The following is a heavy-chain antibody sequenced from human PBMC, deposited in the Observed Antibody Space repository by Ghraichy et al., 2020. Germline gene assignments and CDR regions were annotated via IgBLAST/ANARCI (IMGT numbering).Heavy chain of an antibody. D-gene: IGHD3-22*01. CDR3: ARQPSLTYYYDGSGYPNAFDI. CDR1: GGSISSSSYY. Sequence: SETLSLTCTVSGGSISSSSYYWGWIRQPPGKGLEWSGSIYYSGSTYYNPSLMSRVTISVDTSKNQSSLKLSSVTAADTAVYYCARQPSLTYYYDGSGYPNAFDIWGQGTMVTVSS. V-gene: IGHV4-39*01. CDR2: IYYSGST. J-gene: IGHJ3*02.